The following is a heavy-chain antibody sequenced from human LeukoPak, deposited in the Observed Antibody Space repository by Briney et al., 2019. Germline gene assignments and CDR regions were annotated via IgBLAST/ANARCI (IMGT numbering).Heavy chain of an antibody. Sequence: ASVKVSCKASGYTFNRHSIIWVRQAPGQGLEWMGWISAYNGDTNYAQKLQGRVTMTRDTSISTAYMELSRLRSDDTAVYYCARAYYYGSGSYYNVVPFDYWGQGTLVTVSS. J-gene: IGHJ4*02. D-gene: IGHD3-10*01. CDR3: ARAYYYGSGSYYNVVPFDY. CDR2: ISAYNGDT. CDR1: GYTFNRHS. V-gene: IGHV1-18*01.